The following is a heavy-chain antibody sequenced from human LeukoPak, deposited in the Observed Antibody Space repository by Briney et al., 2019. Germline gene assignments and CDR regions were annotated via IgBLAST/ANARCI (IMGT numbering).Heavy chain of an antibody. CDR2: TYYRSKWYN. CDR1: GDSVSSNSAA. V-gene: IGHV6-1*01. CDR3: VRDHDSTMPFDY. Sequence: KLSQTLSLTCAISGDSVSSNSAAWDWIGQSPSRGLEWLGRTYYRSKWYNTYAEPVKSRITITPDTSKNQFTLQLNSVTPEDTAVYYCVRDHDSTMPFDYWGQGTLVTVSS. J-gene: IGHJ4*02. D-gene: IGHD3-22*01.